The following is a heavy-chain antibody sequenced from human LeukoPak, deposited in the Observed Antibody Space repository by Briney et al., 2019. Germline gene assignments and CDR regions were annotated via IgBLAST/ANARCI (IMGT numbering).Heavy chain of an antibody. Sequence: SETLSLTCAVYGGSFSGYYWSWIRQPPGKGLEWIGEINHSGSTNYNPSLKSRVTISVDTSKNQFSLNLSSVTAADTAVYYCARGPSGGTNWFDPWGQGSLVTVSS. CDR1: GGSFSGYY. V-gene: IGHV4-34*01. CDR2: INHSGST. CDR3: ARGPSGGTNWFDP. J-gene: IGHJ5*02. D-gene: IGHD1-26*01.